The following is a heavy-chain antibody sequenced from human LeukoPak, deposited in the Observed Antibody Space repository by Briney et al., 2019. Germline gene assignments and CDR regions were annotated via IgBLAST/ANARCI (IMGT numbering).Heavy chain of an antibody. CDR3: ARGAPGY. V-gene: IGHV4-34*01. Sequence: SETLSLTCALYGGSFSDYPWTWIRQPPGKGLEWIGQIKHGGGTKYNPSLNSRVTISLDTSKNQFSLKMTSVTAADTATYYCARGAPGYWGQGTLVTVSS. CDR2: IKHGGGT. J-gene: IGHJ4*02. CDR1: GGSFSDYP.